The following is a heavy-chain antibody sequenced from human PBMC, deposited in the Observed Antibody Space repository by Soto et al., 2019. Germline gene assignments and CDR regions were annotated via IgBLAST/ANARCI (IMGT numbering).Heavy chain of an antibody. CDR3: ANEQHWYFDL. Sequence: QVQLVESGGGVVQPGRSLRLSCAASGFSFSAYGMHWVRLARGKGLEWVAVVISDGTEAYYADSVKGRFTISRDNSKDTLYLHMNGLRLEDTAVYFCANEQHWYFDLWGRGTLVTVSS. V-gene: IGHV3-30*18. D-gene: IGHD6-13*01. CDR2: VISDGTEA. J-gene: IGHJ2*01. CDR1: GFSFSAYG.